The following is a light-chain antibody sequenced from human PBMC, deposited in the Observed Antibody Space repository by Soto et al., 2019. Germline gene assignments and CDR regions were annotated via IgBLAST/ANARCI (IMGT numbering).Light chain of an antibody. CDR1: QSVSSN. V-gene: IGKV3-15*01. J-gene: IGKJ1*01. Sequence: EIVMTQSPATLSVSPGERATLSCRASQSVSSNLAWYQQKPGQAPRLLIYGASTRATGIPARFSGSGSGTESTPTISSLQPEGCADYYCQQYNSEGTFGQGTKVEIK. CDR3: QQYNSEGT. CDR2: GAS.